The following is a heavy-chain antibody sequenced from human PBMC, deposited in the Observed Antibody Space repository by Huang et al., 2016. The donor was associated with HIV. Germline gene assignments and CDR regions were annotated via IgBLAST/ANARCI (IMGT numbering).Heavy chain of an antibody. D-gene: IGHD2-21*02. V-gene: IGHV3-30*02. J-gene: IGHJ4*02. CDR1: GFSFSHYG. CDR2: RRVEGVNK. CDR3: ATDLGGDSFDD. Sequence: AQLVEYGGGVVPPGGSLRLSCATSGFSFSHYGMHWVRQDPVNGREWGEIRRVEGVNKHDGDSSKGLFTISRDNSKKMWFLEMNSLRGDETAFYYCATDLGGDSFDDWGQGALVSVSS.